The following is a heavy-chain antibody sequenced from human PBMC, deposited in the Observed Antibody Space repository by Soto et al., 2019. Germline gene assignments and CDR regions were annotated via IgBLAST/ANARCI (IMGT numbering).Heavy chain of an antibody. V-gene: IGHV3-23*01. CDR1: GFTFSSYA. CDR2: ISGSGGST. J-gene: IGHJ4*02. Sequence: GGSLRLSCAASGFTFSSYAMSWVRQAPGKGLEWVSAISGSGGSTYYADSVKGRFTISRDNSKNTLYLQMNSLRAEDTAVYYCAKAGGSGSSTNYFDYWGQGTLVTVSS. D-gene: IGHD3-10*01. CDR3: AKAGGSGSSTNYFDY.